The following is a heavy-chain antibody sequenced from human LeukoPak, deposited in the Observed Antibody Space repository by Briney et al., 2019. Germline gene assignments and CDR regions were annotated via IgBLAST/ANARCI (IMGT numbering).Heavy chain of an antibody. CDR3: ARVVADGSTYYSDF. J-gene: IGHJ4*02. D-gene: IGHD5-24*01. Sequence: GESLKISCQGSGYSFTTYWIAWVRQMPGKGLEWMGIIYPGDSDTRYSPSFQGQVTISADKSISTAYLHWSSLKASDTAMYYCARVVADGSTYYSDFWGQGALVTVSS. CDR1: GYSFTTYW. V-gene: IGHV5-51*01. CDR2: IYPGDSDT.